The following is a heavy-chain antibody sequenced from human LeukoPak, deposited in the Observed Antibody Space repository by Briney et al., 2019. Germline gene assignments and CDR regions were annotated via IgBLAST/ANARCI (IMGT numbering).Heavy chain of an antibody. CDR2: ISSSSSYI. CDR1: GFTFSSYS. CDR3: ARSVVPAAIGN. V-gene: IGHV3-21*01. Sequence: GGSLRLSCAASGFTFSSYSMNWVRQAPGKGLEWVSSISSSSSYIYYADSVKGRFTISRDNAKNSLYLQMNSLRAEDTAVYYCARSVVPAAIGNWGQGTLVTVSS. J-gene: IGHJ4*02. D-gene: IGHD2-2*01.